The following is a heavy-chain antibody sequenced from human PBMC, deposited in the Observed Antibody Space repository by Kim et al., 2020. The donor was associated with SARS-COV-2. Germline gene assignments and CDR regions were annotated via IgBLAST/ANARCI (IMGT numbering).Heavy chain of an antibody. D-gene: IGHD2-2*01. CDR1: GFTFSNYG. J-gene: IGHJ4*02. CDR3: AKAEYQMYLFDY. V-gene: IGHV3-30*18. Sequence: GGSLRLSCEASGFTFSNYGMHWVRQAPGKGLEWVAVISSGGSTKYYADSVTGRFTISRDNSKNTLYLEMNSLRTEDTAVYYCAKAEYQMYLFDYWGQGTLVTVSS. CDR2: ISSGGSTK.